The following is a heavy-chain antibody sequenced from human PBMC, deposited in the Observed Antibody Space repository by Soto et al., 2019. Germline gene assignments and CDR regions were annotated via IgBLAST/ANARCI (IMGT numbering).Heavy chain of an antibody. D-gene: IGHD2-8*01. V-gene: IGHV3-23*01. CDR3: AKGGWCEN. J-gene: IGHJ4*02. Sequence: SLRLSCAASGFTFSSSPMSWVRQAPGKGLEWVSTINTNVGSTYYADSVKGRFTISRDNSKHTLYLQMDSLRAEDTAVYYCAKGGWCENWGQGTLVTVSS. CDR2: INTNVGST. CDR1: GFTFSSSP.